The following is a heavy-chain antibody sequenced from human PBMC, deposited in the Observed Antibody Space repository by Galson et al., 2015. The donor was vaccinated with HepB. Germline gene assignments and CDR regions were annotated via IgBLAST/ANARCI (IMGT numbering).Heavy chain of an antibody. CDR2: INGDGSSR. D-gene: IGHD5-12*01. CDR1: GFTFSSYW. Sequence: SLRLSCAASGFTFSSYWMHWVRQAPGKGLVWVSRINGDGSSRSYADSVKGRFTISRDNAKNTLYLQMNSLRAEDTAVYYCVQSTGYSGYVWGQGTLVTVSS. V-gene: IGHV3-74*01. J-gene: IGHJ4*02. CDR3: VQSTGYSGYV.